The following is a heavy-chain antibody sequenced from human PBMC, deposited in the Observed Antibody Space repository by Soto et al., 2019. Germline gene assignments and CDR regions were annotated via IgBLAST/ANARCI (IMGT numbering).Heavy chain of an antibody. J-gene: IGHJ5*02. CDR2: MSGSGGST. V-gene: IGHV3-23*01. CDR3: TRVSDPYYYGSRGWFDP. CDR1: GFTFSSYA. Sequence: PGGSLRLSCAASGFTFSSYAMSWVRQAPGKGLEWVSAMSGSGGSTYYADSVKGRFTISRDNAKNSLYLQMNSLRAEDTAVYYCTRVSDPYYYGSRGWFDPWGQGTLVTVSS. D-gene: IGHD3-10*01.